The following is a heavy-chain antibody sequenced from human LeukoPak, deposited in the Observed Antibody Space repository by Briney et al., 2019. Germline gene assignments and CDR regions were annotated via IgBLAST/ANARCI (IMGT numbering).Heavy chain of an antibody. J-gene: IGHJ4*02. CDR2: IYYSGST. V-gene: IGHV4-59*08. D-gene: IGHD3-10*01. CDR3: ARHGSGFGEFYLPLAPKFEY. Sequence: SETLSLTCTVSGGSISSYYWSWIRQPPGKGLEWIGYIYYSGSTNYNPSLKSRVTISVDTSKNQFSLKLSSVTAADTAVYYCARHGSGFGEFYLPLAPKFEYWGQGTLVTVSS. CDR1: GGSISSYY.